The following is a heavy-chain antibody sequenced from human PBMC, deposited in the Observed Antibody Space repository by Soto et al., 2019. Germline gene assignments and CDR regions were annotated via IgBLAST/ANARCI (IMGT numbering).Heavy chain of an antibody. CDR1: GFTFSSYG. J-gene: IGHJ1*01. CDR3: AKGGGYCISTSCYDSEYFQH. CDR2: ISYDGSNK. D-gene: IGHD2-2*03. Sequence: PGGSLRLSCAASGFTFSSYGMHWVRQAPGKGLEWVAVISYDGSNKYYADSVKGRFTISRDNSKNTLYLQMNSLRAEDTAVYYCAKGGGYCISTSCYDSEYFQHWGQGTLVTVSS. V-gene: IGHV3-30*18.